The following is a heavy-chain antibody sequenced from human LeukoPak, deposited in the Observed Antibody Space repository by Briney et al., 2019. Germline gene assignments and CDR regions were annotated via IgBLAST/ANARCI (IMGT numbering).Heavy chain of an antibody. CDR1: GITFSSHW. D-gene: IGHD3-10*01. CDR3: ARNLRPGSSYGYYYGMDV. CDR2: IKQDGSEK. V-gene: IGHV3-7*01. Sequence: TGGSLRLSCAASGITFSSHWMSWVRQAAGKGLEWVANIKQDGSEKYYVDSVKGRFTISRDNAKNSLYLQMNSLRAEDTAVYYCARNLRPGSSYGYYYGMDVWGQGTTVTVSS. J-gene: IGHJ6*02.